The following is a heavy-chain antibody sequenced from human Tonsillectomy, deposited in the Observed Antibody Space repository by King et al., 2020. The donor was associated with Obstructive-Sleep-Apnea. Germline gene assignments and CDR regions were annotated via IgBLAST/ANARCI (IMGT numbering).Heavy chain of an antibody. Sequence: QLQESGPGLVKPSQTLSLTCTVSGGSISSVGYYWSWIRQHPGKGLEWIGYIYYSGSTYYNPSRKSRVTISVDTPKNQSSLKLSSVIAADTAVYYCARGAMTLGAFDIWGQGTMVTVSS. J-gene: IGHJ3*02. CDR3: ARGAMTLGAFDI. CDR2: IYYSGST. D-gene: IGHD2-2*01. CDR1: GGSISSVGYY. V-gene: IGHV4-31*03.